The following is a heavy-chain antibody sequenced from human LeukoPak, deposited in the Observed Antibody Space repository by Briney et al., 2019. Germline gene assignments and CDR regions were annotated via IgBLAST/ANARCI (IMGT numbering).Heavy chain of an antibody. J-gene: IGHJ4*02. Sequence: SETLSLTCAVYGGSFSAYHWSWIRQPPGKGLEWIGEINHSGTTNYNPSLKSRVTMSVDTSRNQFSLKLNSVTAADAAVYYCVRADGRDGYKGLVDYWGQGTLVTVSS. CDR1: GGSFSAYH. CDR2: INHSGTT. D-gene: IGHD5-24*01. V-gene: IGHV4-34*01. CDR3: VRADGRDGYKGLVDY.